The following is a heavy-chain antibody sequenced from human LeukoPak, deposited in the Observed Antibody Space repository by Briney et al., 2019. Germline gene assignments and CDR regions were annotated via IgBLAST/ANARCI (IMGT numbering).Heavy chain of an antibody. J-gene: IGHJ5*02. Sequence: SETLSLTRTVSGGSISSSSSYWGWVRLPPRKGPEWLGSILESGTDYYNPSLQSRVTISVDTSNNQFSLKPSTVTAADTAVYYGARQSFTMVRGINWFDHWGQGTLVTVSS. V-gene: IGHV4-39*01. CDR3: ARQSFTMVRGINWFDH. CDR1: GGSISSSSSY. D-gene: IGHD3-10*01. CDR2: ILESGTD.